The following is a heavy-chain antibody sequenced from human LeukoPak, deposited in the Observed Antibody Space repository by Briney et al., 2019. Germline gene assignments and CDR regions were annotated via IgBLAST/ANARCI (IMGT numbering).Heavy chain of an antibody. D-gene: IGHD3-10*01. CDR1: GYTFVDYG. J-gene: IGHJ1*01. CDR3: ARAETMDLYFLH. CDR2: ISPNNGNT. Sequence: ASVKVSCKASGYTFVDYGFIWVRQAPGHGLEWMGWISPNNGNTDYAQKFQGRVTLTIETSSNTTFMELRSLTSDDTAVYYCARAETMDLYFLHWGQGTLVTVTS. V-gene: IGHV1-18*01.